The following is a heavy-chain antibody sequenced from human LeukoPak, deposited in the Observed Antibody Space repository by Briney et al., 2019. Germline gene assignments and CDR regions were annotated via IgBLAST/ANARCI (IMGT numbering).Heavy chain of an antibody. CDR1: GRSISSYY. V-gene: IGHV4-4*07. D-gene: IGHD4-17*01. J-gene: IGHJ4*02. Sequence: PSDTLSLTCTVSGRSISSYYWIWIPQPAGKALEWIVRIYTSGSTNYNPSLKSRVTMSVDTSKNQLSLKLSSVTAADTAVYYCARDLGDYAEYFDYWGQGTLVTVSS. CDR3: ARDLGDYAEYFDY. CDR2: IYTSGST.